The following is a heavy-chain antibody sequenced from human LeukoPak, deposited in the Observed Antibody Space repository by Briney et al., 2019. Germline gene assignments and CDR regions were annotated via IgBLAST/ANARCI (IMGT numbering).Heavy chain of an antibody. CDR1: GFTFSSYA. J-gene: IGHJ6*02. V-gene: IGHV3-23*01. Sequence: GGSLRLSCAASGFTFSSYAMSWVRQAPGKGLEWVSAISGSGGSTYYADSVKGRFAISRDNSKNTLYLQMSSLRAEDTAVYYCAKDVDTAMVTLFYYYYYGMDVWGQGTTVTVSS. CDR3: AKDVDTAMVTLFYYYYYGMDV. D-gene: IGHD5-18*01. CDR2: ISGSGGST.